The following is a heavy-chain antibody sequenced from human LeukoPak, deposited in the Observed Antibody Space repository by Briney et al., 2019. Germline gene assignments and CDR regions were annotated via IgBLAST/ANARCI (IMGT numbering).Heavy chain of an antibody. CDR1: VVTFSNDW. V-gene: IGHV3-74*01. CDR3: ASPRCDS. J-gene: IGHJ4*02. Sequence: GGALRVSCAASVVTFSNDWIHCGRQAPGEGLIWVSRLSPAGSITGSAAPVKGRFTITRDNVKNTLSLQMDRLRAEDTAVYYGASPRCDSWGQGTLVTVSS. CDR2: LSPAGSIT. D-gene: IGHD3-3*01.